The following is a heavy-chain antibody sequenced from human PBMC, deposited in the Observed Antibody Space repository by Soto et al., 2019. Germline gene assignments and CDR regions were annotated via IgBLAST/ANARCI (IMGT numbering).Heavy chain of an antibody. D-gene: IGHD4-17*01. Sequence: QVQLVQSGAQVKKPGASVKVSCKASGYTFTSYDINWVRQATGQGLEWMGWMNPNSGNTGYAQKFQGRVTMTRNTSISTAYMELSSLRAEYTAVYYWAREKNDYGVWPWGQGTLVTVSS. CDR1: GYTFTSYD. V-gene: IGHV1-8*01. CDR3: AREKNDYGVWP. CDR2: MNPNSGNT. J-gene: IGHJ5*02.